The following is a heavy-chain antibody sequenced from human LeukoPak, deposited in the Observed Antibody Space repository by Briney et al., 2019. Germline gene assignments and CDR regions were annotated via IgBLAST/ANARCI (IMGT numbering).Heavy chain of an antibody. CDR3: AGGANYYDSSGYLAMEYYFDY. V-gene: IGHV4-4*02. Sequence: SETLSLTCAVSGGSINSSNWWSWVRQPPGKWLEWIGEIYHSGSTNYNPSLKSRVTISVDKSKNQFSLKLSSVTAADTAVYYCAGGANYYDSSGYLAMEYYFDYWGQGTLVTVSS. J-gene: IGHJ4*02. CDR2: IYHSGST. CDR1: GGSINSSNW. D-gene: IGHD3-22*01.